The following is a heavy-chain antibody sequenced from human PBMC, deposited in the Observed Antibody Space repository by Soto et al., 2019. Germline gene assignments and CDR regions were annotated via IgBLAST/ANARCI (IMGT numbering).Heavy chain of an antibody. V-gene: IGHV1-69*01. Sequence: SVKVSCKASGIPFSRYAISLVRQGPGDWIEGMGGMITIFGAANYAQKFQGRVKITAEESTCTAYMELSSLRSEDTAVYYWARDQRDDRSGYYYGYWGQGTLVTLSS. CDR1: GIPFSRYA. D-gene: IGHD3-22*01. CDR3: ARDQRDDRSGYYYGY. CDR2: MITIFGAA. J-gene: IGHJ4*02.